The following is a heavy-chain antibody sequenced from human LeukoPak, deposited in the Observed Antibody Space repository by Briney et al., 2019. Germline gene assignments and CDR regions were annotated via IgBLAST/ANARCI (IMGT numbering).Heavy chain of an antibody. V-gene: IGHV4-39*07. CDR2: IYYSGST. J-gene: IGHJ6*03. D-gene: IGHD3-22*01. CDR1: GGSISSSSYY. CDR3: ASTLTYYYDSSGYTYYYYMDV. Sequence: SQTLSLTCTVSGGSISSSSYYWGWIRQPPGKGLEWIGSIYYSGSTYYNPSLKSRVTISVDTSKNQFSLKLSSVTAADTAVYYCASTLTYYYDSSGYTYYYYMDVWGEGTTVTVSS.